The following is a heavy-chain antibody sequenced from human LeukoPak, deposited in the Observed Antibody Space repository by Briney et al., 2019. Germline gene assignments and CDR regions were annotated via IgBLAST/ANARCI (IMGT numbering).Heavy chain of an antibody. CDR3: VTLAVAGY. V-gene: IGHV3-64D*09. J-gene: IGHJ4*02. Sequence: GGSLRLSCSASGFTSSSYAMHWVRQAPGKGLEYVSAISHDGVTTYYADSVKGRFTIFRDNSKNTLYLQMSSLRAEDTAVYYCVTLAVAGYWGQGTVVTVSS. CDR2: ISHDGVTT. D-gene: IGHD6-19*01. CDR1: GFTSSSYA.